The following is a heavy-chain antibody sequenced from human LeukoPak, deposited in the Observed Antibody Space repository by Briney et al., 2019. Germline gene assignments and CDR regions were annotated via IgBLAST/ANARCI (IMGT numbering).Heavy chain of an antibody. V-gene: IGHV4-59*01. J-gene: IGHJ4*02. CDR1: GGSISSYY. D-gene: IGHD6-13*01. CDR3: ARGRRAAAGLYYFDY. Sequence: SETLSLTCTVSGGSISSYYWSWIRQPPRKGLEWIGYIYYSGSTNYNPSLKSRVTISVDTSKNQFSLKLSSVTAADTAVYYCARGRRAAAGLYYFDYWGQGTLVTVSS. CDR2: IYYSGST.